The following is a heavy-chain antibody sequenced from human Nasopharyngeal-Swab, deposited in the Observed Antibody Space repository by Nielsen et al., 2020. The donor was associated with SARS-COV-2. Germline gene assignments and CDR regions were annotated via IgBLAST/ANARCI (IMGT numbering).Heavy chain of an antibody. J-gene: IGHJ4*02. CDR3: ARWGSSSWYLPRYFDY. D-gene: IGHD6-13*01. CDR1: GGSISSGDYY. CDR2: IYYSGST. V-gene: IGHV4-30-4*02. Sequence: SDTLSLTCTVSGGSISSGDYYWSWIRQPPGKGLEWIGYIYYSGSTYYNPSLRSRVTISVDTSKNHFSLRLSSVTAADTAVYYCARWGSSSWYLPRYFDYWGQGTLVTVSS.